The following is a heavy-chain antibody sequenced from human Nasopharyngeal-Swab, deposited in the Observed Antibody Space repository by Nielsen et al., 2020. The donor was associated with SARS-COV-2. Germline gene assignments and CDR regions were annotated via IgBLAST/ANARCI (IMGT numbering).Heavy chain of an antibody. D-gene: IGHD1-26*01. CDR2: ISSSSSYI. Sequence: GESLKISCAASGFTFSSYSMNWVRQAPGKGLEWVSSISSSSSYIYYADSVKGRFTISRDNAKNSLYLQMNSLRAEDTAVYYCATWELPRGNFDYWGQGTLVTGSS. V-gene: IGHV3-21*01. J-gene: IGHJ4*02. CDR3: ATWELPRGNFDY. CDR1: GFTFSSYS.